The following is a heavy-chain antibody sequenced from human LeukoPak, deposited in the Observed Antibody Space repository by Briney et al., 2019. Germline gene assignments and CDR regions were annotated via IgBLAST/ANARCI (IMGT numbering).Heavy chain of an antibody. CDR3: AGGAGLRGTMIVVPISWGIYDY. V-gene: IGHV3-48*04. D-gene: IGHD3-22*01. CDR1: GFTFSSYS. CDR2: ISSSSSTI. Sequence: GGSLRLSCAASGFTFSSYSMNWVRQAPGKGLEWVSYISSSSSTIYYADSVKGRFTISRDNAKNSLYLQMNSLRAEDTAVYYCAGGAGLRGTMIVVPISWGIYDYWGQGTLVTVSS. J-gene: IGHJ4*02.